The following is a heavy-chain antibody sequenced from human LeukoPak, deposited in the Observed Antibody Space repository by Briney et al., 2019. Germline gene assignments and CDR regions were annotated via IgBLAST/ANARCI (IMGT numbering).Heavy chain of an antibody. J-gene: IGHJ5*02. Sequence: SETLSLTCAVYGGSFSGYYWSWIRQPPGKGLEWIGEINHSGSTNYNPSLKSRVTISVDTSKNQFSLKLSSVTAADTAVYYCARGQNIRVVAAKRAAWFDPWGQGTLVTVSS. CDR2: INHSGST. D-gene: IGHD2-15*01. V-gene: IGHV4-34*01. CDR3: ARGQNIRVVAAKRAAWFDP. CDR1: GGSFSGYY.